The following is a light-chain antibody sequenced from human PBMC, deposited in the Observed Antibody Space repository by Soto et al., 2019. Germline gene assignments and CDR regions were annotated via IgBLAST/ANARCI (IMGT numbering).Light chain of an antibody. CDR1: SSDVGSYNL. CDR2: EVS. CDR3: CSYAGRSTVV. Sequence: QSALTQPASVSGSPGQSITISCIGTSSDVGSYNLVSWYQQHPGKVPKLMMYEVSKRPSGVSNRFSGSKSGDTASLTISGLQAEYEADYYCCSYAGRSTVVFGGGTKLTVL. J-gene: IGLJ2*01. V-gene: IGLV2-23*02.